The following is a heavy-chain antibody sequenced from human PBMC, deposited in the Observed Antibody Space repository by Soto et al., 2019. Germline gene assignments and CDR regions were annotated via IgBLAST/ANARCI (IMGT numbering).Heavy chain of an antibody. J-gene: IGHJ4*02. V-gene: IGHV3-66*04. CDR1: GVTVSSNY. Sequence: AGSLRLSCAASGVTVSSNYMSWVRQAPGKGLEWVSVIYSGGSTYYADSVKGRFTISRDNSKSTLYLQMNSLRAEDTAVYYSARHRHNYGGGYFHYWGQETLVTVSS. D-gene: IGHD5-18*01. CDR2: IYSGGST. CDR3: ARHRHNYGGGYFHY.